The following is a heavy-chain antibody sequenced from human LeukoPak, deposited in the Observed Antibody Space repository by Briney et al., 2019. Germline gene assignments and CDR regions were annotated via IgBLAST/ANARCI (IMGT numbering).Heavy chain of an antibody. D-gene: IGHD3-10*01. CDR1: GYTFTSYY. V-gene: IGHV1-2*02. J-gene: IGHJ5*02. CDR3: ARPPQVRGVSWLDP. CDR2: INPNSGGT. Sequence: ASVKVSCKASGYTFTSYYIHWVRQAPGQGLEWMGWINPNSGGTNYAQKFQGRVTMTRDTSISTAYIELSRLRSDDTAVYYCARPPQVRGVSWLDPWGQGTLVTVSS.